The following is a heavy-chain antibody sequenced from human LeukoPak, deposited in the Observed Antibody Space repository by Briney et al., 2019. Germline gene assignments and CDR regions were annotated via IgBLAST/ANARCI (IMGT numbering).Heavy chain of an antibody. CDR2: INPNSGGT. V-gene: IGHV1-2*02. J-gene: IGHJ4*02. D-gene: IGHD5-24*01. Sequence: ASVTVSCKASGYTFTGYYMHWVRQAPGQGLEWMGWINPNSGGTNYAQKFQGRVTMTRDTSISTAYMELSRLRSDDTAVYYCASLEMATIRPRGQTAEFDYWGQGTLVTVSS. CDR3: ASLEMATIRPRGQTAEFDY. CDR1: GYTFTGYY.